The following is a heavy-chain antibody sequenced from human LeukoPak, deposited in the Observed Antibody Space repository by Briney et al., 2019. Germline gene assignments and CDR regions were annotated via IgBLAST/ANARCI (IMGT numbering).Heavy chain of an antibody. Sequence: AEPLSLTCTVSGGSIRSSSDYWGRIRQPAGKVLVWFGYSYYSGSTYYNPSLERRVSISVDTSNNQFSLKLSSVTAADTAVYYGARRLGETNYYYYYMNVWGKGTTVTVSS. CDR2: SYYSGST. J-gene: IGHJ6*03. CDR3: ARRLGETNYYYYYMNV. CDR1: GGSIRSSSDY. V-gene: IGHV4-39*07. D-gene: IGHD3-10*01.